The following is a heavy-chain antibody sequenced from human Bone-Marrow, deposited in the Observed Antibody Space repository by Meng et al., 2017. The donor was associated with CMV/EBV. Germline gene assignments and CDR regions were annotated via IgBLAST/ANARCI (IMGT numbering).Heavy chain of an antibody. CDR2: IWYDGSTH. CDR1: GFTFSSYW. CDR3: AKPMLGALEGWYLDL. Sequence: GESLKISCAASGFTFSSYWMSWVRQAPGKGLEWLTVIWYDGSTHFYADSVKGRFTVSRDNSKSTLYLQMNSLRAEDTAIYYCAKPMLGALEGWYLDLWGRGALVTVSS. V-gene: IGHV3-33*06. J-gene: IGHJ2*01. D-gene: IGHD3-10*02.